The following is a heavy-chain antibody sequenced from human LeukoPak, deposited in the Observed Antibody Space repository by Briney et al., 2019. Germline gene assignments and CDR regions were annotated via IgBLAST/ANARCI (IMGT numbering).Heavy chain of an antibody. V-gene: IGHV4-39*07. CDR1: GDSISSNSYY. CDR3: ARRGLSYGSGRRYFDL. CDR2: INHSGST. D-gene: IGHD3-10*01. J-gene: IGHJ2*01. Sequence: PSETLSLTCTVSGDSISSNSYYWSWIRQPPGKGLEWIGEINHSGSTNYNPSLKSRVTISVDTSKNQFSLKLSSVTAADTAVYYCARRGLSYGSGRRYFDLWGRGTLVTVSS.